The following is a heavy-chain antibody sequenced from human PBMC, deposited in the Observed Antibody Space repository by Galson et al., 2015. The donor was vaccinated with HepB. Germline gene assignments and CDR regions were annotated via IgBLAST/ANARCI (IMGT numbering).Heavy chain of an antibody. CDR1: GYTLTELS. Sequence: SVKVSCKVSGYTLTELSMHWVRQAPGKGLEWMGGFDPEDGETIYAQKFQGRVAMTEDTSTSTAYMELSSLRSEDTAVYYCAITVGATTHSYYGMDVWGQGTTVTVSS. CDR2: FDPEDGET. J-gene: IGHJ6*02. CDR3: AITVGATTHSYYGMDV. D-gene: IGHD1-26*01. V-gene: IGHV1-24*01.